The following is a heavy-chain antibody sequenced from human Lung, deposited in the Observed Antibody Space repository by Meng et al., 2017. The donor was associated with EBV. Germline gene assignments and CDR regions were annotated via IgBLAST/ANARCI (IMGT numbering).Heavy chain of an antibody. J-gene: IGHJ5*02. Sequence: QVRLPGSGPGLVKPSQTLSLTCTVSGGSISSGGFYWSWIRQHPGKGLEWIGYIYYSGSTYYNPSLRSRVAISIDTSKNQFSLKLTSVTAADTAVYFCARTNYGDYNWFDPWGQGTLVTVSS. CDR3: ARTNYGDYNWFDP. CDR1: GGSISSGGFY. CDR2: IYYSGST. V-gene: IGHV4-31*03. D-gene: IGHD4-17*01.